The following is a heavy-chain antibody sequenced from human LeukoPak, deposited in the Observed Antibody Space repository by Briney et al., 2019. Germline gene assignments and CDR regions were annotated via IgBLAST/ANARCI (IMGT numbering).Heavy chain of an antibody. V-gene: IGHV1-69*04. CDR3: VRSSDSSGYFDY. D-gene: IGHD3-22*01. CDR2: IIPILGIA. J-gene: IGHJ4*02. Sequence: GASVKVSCKASGYTFTSYGISWVRQAPGQGLEWMGRIIPILGIANYAQKFQGRVTITADKSTSTAYMELSSLRSEDTAVYYCVRSSDSSGYFDYWGQGTLVTVSS. CDR1: GYTFTSYG.